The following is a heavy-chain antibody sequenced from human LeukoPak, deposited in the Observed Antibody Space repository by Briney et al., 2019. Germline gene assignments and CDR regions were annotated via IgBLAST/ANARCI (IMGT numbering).Heavy chain of an antibody. CDR1: GGSSSSVGYY. D-gene: IGHD5-18*01. CDR3: ARTLHSYGSLFDY. CDR2: IYYSGST. J-gene: IGHJ4*02. V-gene: IGHV4-31*03. Sequence: SQTLSLTCTVSGGSSSSVGYYWSWIRRHPGKGREWIGYIYYSGSTYYNPSLKSRVTISVDTSKNQFSLKLSSVTAADTAVYYCARTLHSYGSLFDYWGQGTLVTVSS.